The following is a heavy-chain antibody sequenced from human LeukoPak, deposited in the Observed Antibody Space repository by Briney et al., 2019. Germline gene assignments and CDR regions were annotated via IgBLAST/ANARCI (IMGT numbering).Heavy chain of an antibody. Sequence: GASVKVSCKASGYTFTGYYMHWVRQAPGQGLEWMGRINPNSGGTNYAQKFQGRVTMTRDTSISTAYVELSRLRSDDTAVYYCARLYCSGGSCYENYYYYGMDVWGQGTTVTVSS. D-gene: IGHD2-15*01. V-gene: IGHV1-2*06. CDR3: ARLYCSGGSCYENYYYYGMDV. J-gene: IGHJ6*02. CDR2: INPNSGGT. CDR1: GYTFTGYY.